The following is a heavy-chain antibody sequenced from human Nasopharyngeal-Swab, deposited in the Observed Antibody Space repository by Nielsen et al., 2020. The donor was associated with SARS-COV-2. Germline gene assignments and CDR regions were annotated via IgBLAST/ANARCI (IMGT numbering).Heavy chain of an antibody. J-gene: IGHJ6*03. D-gene: IGHD4-11*01. Sequence: GGSLRLSCAASGFIFSSHGMHWVRQAPGKGLEWVAFIRYDGSNKYYADSVKGRFTISRDNSKNTLNLQMNSLKPEDTAVYYCVNEGLTTFYHYMDVWGEGTTVTVSS. CDR2: IRYDGSNK. V-gene: IGHV3-30*02. CDR1: GFIFSSHG. CDR3: VNEGLTTFYHYMDV.